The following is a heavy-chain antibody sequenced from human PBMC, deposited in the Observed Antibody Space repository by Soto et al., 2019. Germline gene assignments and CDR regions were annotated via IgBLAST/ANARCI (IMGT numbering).Heavy chain of an antibody. D-gene: IGHD6-13*01. J-gene: IGHJ5*02. Sequence: GGSLRLSCAASGFTFSSYAMSWVRQAPGKGLEWVSAISGSGGSTYYADSVKGRFTISRDNSKNPLYLQMNSLRAEDTAVYYCALMSTYSCSSSWDDPPYWFDPWGQGTLVTVSS. CDR1: GFTFSSYA. CDR3: ALMSTYSCSSSWDDPPYWFDP. CDR2: ISGSGGST. V-gene: IGHV3-23*01.